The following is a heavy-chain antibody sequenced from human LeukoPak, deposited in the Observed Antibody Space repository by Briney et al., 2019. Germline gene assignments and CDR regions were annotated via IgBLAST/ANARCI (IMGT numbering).Heavy chain of an antibody. CDR2: ISGSGGST. Sequence: PGGSLRLSCAASGFTFSSYAMSWVRQAPGKGLEWVSAISGSGGSTYYADSVKGRFTISRDNSKNTLYLQMNSLRAEDTAVYYCARGTKQQLVRGGWFDPWGQGTLVTVSS. V-gene: IGHV3-23*01. D-gene: IGHD6-13*01. J-gene: IGHJ5*02. CDR1: GFTFSSYA. CDR3: ARGTKQQLVRGGWFDP.